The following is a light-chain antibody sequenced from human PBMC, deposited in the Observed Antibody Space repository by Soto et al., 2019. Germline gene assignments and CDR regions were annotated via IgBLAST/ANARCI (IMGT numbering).Light chain of an antibody. J-gene: IGLJ2*01. CDR1: SSNIGAGYD. V-gene: IGLV1-40*01. CDR3: QSYDSSHVV. Sequence: QSVLTQPPSVSGAPGLRVTISCTGSSSNIGAGYDVHWYQQLPGTAPKLLIYGNSNRPSGVPDRFSGSKSGTSASLAITGLQAEDEADYYCQSYDSSHVVFGGGTKLTVL. CDR2: GNS.